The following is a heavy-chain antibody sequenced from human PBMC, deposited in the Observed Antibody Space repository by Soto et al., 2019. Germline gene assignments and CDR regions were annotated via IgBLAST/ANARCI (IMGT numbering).Heavy chain of an antibody. Sequence: GGSLRLSCAASGFTFSNYAVTWVRQAPGKGLEWVSTISGSGGSTYYADSAKGRFTISRDNSKNTLYLQMNSLRAEDTAVYYCAKDQRSSWYEIAYWGQGTLVTVSS. D-gene: IGHD6-13*01. V-gene: IGHV3-23*01. CDR2: ISGSGGST. CDR1: GFTFSNYA. J-gene: IGHJ4*02. CDR3: AKDQRSSWYEIAY.